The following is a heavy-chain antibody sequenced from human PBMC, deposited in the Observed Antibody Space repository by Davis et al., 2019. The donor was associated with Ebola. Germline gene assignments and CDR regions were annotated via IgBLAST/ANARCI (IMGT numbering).Heavy chain of an antibody. CDR2: ISGSGGST. J-gene: IGHJ4*02. CDR3: AKDKRLAVAGMMFDY. V-gene: IGHV3-23*01. D-gene: IGHD6-19*01. CDR1: GFTFSSYA. Sequence: GGSLRLSCAASGFTFSSYAMSWVRQAPGKGLEWVSAISGSGGSTYYADSVKGRFTISRDNSKNTLYLQMNSLRAEDTAVYYCAKDKRLAVAGMMFDYWGQGTLVTVSS.